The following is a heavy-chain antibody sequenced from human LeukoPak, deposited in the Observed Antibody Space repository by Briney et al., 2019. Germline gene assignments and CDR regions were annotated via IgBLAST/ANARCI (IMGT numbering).Heavy chain of an antibody. CDR3: TTEIAGDLLWVF. CDR1: GFTFSNAW. J-gene: IGHJ4*02. Sequence: GRSLRLSCAASGFTFSNAWMNWVRQAPGKGLEWVGRIKSKTDGGTRDHAAPVKGRFTISRDDSRNTLYLQMNSLKTEDTAVYYCTTEIAGDLLWVFWGQGTLVTVSS. CDR2: IKSKTDGGTR. V-gene: IGHV3-15*07. D-gene: IGHD3-16*01.